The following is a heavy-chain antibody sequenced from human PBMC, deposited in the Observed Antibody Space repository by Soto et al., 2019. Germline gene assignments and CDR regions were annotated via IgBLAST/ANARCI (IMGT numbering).Heavy chain of an antibody. V-gene: IGHV1-69*08. Sequence: QVQLVQSGAEVKKPGSSVKVSCKASGGTFSSYTISWVRQAPGQGIEWMGRIIPILGIANYAQKFQGRVTITADKSTSTAYMELSSLRSEDTAVYYCARDPTAMVTAYNWFDPWGQGTLVTVSS. CDR1: GGTFSSYT. D-gene: IGHD5-18*01. CDR3: ARDPTAMVTAYNWFDP. J-gene: IGHJ5*02. CDR2: IIPILGIA.